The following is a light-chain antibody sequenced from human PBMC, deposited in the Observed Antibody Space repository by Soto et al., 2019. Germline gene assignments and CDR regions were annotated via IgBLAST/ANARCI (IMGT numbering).Light chain of an antibody. V-gene: IGLV2-14*01. CDR3: TSYTSSRTHYV. CDR1: SSDVGGYNY. Sequence: QSVLTQPASVSGSPGQSITISCTGTSSDVGGYNYVSWYQQHPGKAPKLMIYDVSNRPSGVSNRFSGSKSGNTASLTISGLQAEDEAEYYCTSYTSSRTHYVSGTGTKLTDL. J-gene: IGLJ1*01. CDR2: DVS.